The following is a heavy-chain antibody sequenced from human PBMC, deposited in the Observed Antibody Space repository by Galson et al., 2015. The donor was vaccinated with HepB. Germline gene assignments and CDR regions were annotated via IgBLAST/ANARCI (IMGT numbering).Heavy chain of an antibody. Sequence: QSGAEVKKPGESLRISCKGSGYSFTSYWISWVRQMPGKGLEWMGRIDPSDSYTNYSPSFQGHVTISADKSISTAYLQWSSLKASDTAMYYCARLPLRYFAYHPDYYYYGMDVWGQGTTVTVSS. D-gene: IGHD3-9*01. CDR1: GYSFTSYW. CDR3: ARLPLRYFAYHPDYYYYGMDV. CDR2: IDPSDSYT. J-gene: IGHJ6*02. V-gene: IGHV5-10-1*01.